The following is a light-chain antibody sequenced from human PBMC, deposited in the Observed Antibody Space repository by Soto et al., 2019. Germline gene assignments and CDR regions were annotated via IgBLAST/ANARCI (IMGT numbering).Light chain of an antibody. V-gene: IGLV2-14*01. J-gene: IGLJ3*02. Sequence: QSALTQPASVSGSPGQSITISCTGTSSDIGSNNYVSWFQQRPGKAPTLILYEVSNRTSGVSTHFSGSKSGNTASLTISGLLPEDEAEYYCSSYTTTTRLFGGGTKLTVL. CDR2: EVS. CDR1: SSDIGSNNY. CDR3: SSYTTTTRL.